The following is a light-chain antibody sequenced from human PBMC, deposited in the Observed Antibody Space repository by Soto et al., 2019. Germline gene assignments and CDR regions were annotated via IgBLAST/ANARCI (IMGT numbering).Light chain of an antibody. J-gene: IGLJ1*01. CDR2: DVS. CDR3: RSYTSSSFYV. V-gene: IGLV2-14*01. Sequence: QSALTQPASVSGSPGQSITISCTGTSSDVGGYNYVSWYQQHPGKAPKLMIYDVSNRPSGVSNRFSGSKSGNTASLTISGLPAEDEADYYCRSYTSSSFYVFGTGTKLTVL. CDR1: SSDVGGYNY.